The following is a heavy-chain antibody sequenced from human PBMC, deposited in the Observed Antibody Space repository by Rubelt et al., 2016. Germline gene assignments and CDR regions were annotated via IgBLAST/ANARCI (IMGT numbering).Heavy chain of an antibody. D-gene: IGHD6-13*01. CDR1: GGSFSGYY. V-gene: IGHV4-34*01. Sequence: QVQLQQWGAGLLKPSETLSLTCAVYGGSFSGYYWSWIRQPPGKGLEWIGEINHSGSTNYNPSLTSRVTISVDPSKNQCSRKRSSVTAADTAVYYCARGLARAAAAPRRLWFDPWGQGTLVTVSS. CDR2: INHSGST. J-gene: IGHJ5*02. CDR3: ARGLARAAAAPRRLWFDP.